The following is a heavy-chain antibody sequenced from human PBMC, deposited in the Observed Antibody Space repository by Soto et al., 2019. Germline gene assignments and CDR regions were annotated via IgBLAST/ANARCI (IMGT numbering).Heavy chain of an antibody. V-gene: IGHV1-18*01. CDR1: GYTFTSYG. J-gene: IGHJ6*02. CDR3: ARDHNYYYGMDV. Sequence: QVQLVQSGAEVKKPGASVKVSCKASGYTFTSYGISWVRQAPGQGLEWMGWISAYNGNTNYAQKLQGRVTMTTDTATSTGYIEMRSLSSDDTAVYYCARDHNYYYGMDVWGQGTTVTVSS. CDR2: ISAYNGNT.